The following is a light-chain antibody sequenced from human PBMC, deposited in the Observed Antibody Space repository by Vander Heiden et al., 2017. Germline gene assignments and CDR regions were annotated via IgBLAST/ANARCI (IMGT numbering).Light chain of an antibody. CDR3: QQYNNWPPRIT. CDR2: GAS. Sequence: EIVMTQSPATLSVSPGERATLSCRASQSISSTLAWYQQKPGQAPKLIIFGASTRATDIPDRFSGSGSGTDFTLTISSLQSEDFAVYYCQQYNNWPPRITFGQGTRLDIK. J-gene: IGKJ5*01. V-gene: IGKV3-15*01. CDR1: QSISST.